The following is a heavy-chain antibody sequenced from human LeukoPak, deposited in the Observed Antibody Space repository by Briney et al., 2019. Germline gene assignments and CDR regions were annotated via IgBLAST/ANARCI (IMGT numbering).Heavy chain of an antibody. V-gene: IGHV1-3*01. Sequence: GASVEVSCKASGYTFTSYAMHWVRQAPGQRLEWMGWINAGNGNTKYSQKFQGRVTITRDTSASTAYMELSSLRSEDTAVYYCARDRIIMVRGIEYWGQGTLVTVSS. CDR3: ARDRIIMVRGIEY. J-gene: IGHJ4*02. CDR1: GYTFTSYA. D-gene: IGHD3-10*01. CDR2: INAGNGNT.